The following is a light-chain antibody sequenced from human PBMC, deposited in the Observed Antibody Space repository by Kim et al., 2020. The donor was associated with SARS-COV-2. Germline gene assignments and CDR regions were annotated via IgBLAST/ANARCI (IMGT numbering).Light chain of an antibody. J-gene: IGKJ5*01. CDR2: GAA. CDR1: QTISNN. V-gene: IGKV3-15*01. CDR3: QQYNNWPLT. Sequence: VTPGERATLSSSASQTISNNLAWYQQKPGQSPRLLIYGAATRATGIPARFSGSVSGTEFTLTISSLQSEDFAVYYCQQYNNWPLTFGQGTRLEIK.